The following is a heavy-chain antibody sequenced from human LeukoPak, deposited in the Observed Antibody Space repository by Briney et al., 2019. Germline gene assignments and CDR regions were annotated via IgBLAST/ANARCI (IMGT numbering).Heavy chain of an antibody. D-gene: IGHD4-23*01. CDR1: GGSISSSNW. V-gene: IGHV4-4*02. J-gene: IGHJ2*01. Sequence: SETLSLTCAVSGGSISSSNWWSWVRQPPGKGLEWIGEIYHSGSTNYNPSLKSRVTISVDKSKNQFSLKLSSVTAADTAVYYCAREATVVTLSSYWYFDLWGRGTLVTVSS. CDR2: IYHSGST. CDR3: AREATVVTLSSYWYFDL.